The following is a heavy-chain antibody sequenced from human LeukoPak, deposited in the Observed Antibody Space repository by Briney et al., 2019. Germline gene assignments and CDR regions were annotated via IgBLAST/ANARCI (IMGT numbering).Heavy chain of an antibody. Sequence: SETLSLTCSVSGGSISSYYWSWIRQPPGKGLEWIGYVYYSGNTNYNPSLKSRVTISLDTSKNQFSLKLRSVTAADTAVYYCARDTRDAFDIWGQGTMVTVSS. CDR3: ARDTRDAFDI. V-gene: IGHV4-59*01. CDR1: GGSISSYY. CDR2: VYYSGNT. J-gene: IGHJ3*02.